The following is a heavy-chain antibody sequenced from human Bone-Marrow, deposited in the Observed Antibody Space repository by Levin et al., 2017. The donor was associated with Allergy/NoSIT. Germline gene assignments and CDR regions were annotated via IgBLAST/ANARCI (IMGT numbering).Heavy chain of an antibody. D-gene: IGHD1-26*01. CDR3: ARSRGGYSWPVDY. V-gene: IGHV2-70*01. J-gene: IGHJ4*02. CDR1: GFSLSTSGVS. Sequence: SGPTLVKPTETLTLTCTFSGFSLSTSGVSVTWIRQPPGKALEWLALIDWDDDKYYNTSLKTRLTISKATSTNHVVLIMTNVDPADTGTYYCARSRGGYSWPVDYWGQGTLVIVSP. CDR2: IDWDDDK.